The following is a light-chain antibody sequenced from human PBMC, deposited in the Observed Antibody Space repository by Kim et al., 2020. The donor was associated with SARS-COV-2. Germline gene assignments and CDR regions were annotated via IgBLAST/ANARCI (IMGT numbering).Light chain of an antibody. CDR2: RDR. V-gene: IGLV3-9*01. CDR1: NIGRKN. Sequence: SYELTLPLSVSVALGQTATITCGGDNIGRKNVHWYQQKPGQAPVLVIYRDRLRPSEIPERFAGSNSGNTATLTLSRAQAEDEADYYCHVWDSSSAVFGGGTKVTVL. CDR3: HVWDSSSAV. J-gene: IGLJ3*02.